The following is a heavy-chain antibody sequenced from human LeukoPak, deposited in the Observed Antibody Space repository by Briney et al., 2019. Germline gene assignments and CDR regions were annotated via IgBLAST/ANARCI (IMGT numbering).Heavy chain of an antibody. Sequence: GESLSISCAGSGYSFTSYWISWVRQTRGKGLGWRGRIAPSDSYTNYSPSFQGHVTISADKSIRTAYLQWSSLKASDTAMYYCARHFHCSGGSCYSTFDYWGQGTLVTVSS. CDR1: GYSFTSYW. J-gene: IGHJ4*02. CDR2: IAPSDSYT. CDR3: ARHFHCSGGSCYSTFDY. V-gene: IGHV5-10-1*01. D-gene: IGHD2-15*01.